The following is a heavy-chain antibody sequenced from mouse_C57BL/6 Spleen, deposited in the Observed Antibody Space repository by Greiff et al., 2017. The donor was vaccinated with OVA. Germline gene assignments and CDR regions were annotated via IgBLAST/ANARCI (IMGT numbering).Heavy chain of an antibody. Sequence: EVQLVESGGGLVQPKGSLKLSCAASGFSFNTYAMNWVRQAPGKGLEWVARIRSKSNNYATYYADSVKDRFTISRDDSESMLYLQMNNLKTEDTAMYYCVSSYYYASFAYWGQGALVTVSA. D-gene: IGHD1-1*01. CDR2: IRSKSNNYAT. J-gene: IGHJ3*01. V-gene: IGHV10-1*01. CDR1: GFSFNTYA. CDR3: VSSYYYASFAY.